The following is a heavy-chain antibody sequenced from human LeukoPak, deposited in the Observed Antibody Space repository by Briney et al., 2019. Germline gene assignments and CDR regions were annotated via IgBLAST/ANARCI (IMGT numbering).Heavy chain of an antibody. V-gene: IGHV4-34*01. CDR3: AGYCSSTSCAPDAFDI. CDR1: GGSFSGYY. D-gene: IGHD2-2*01. CDR2: INHSGST. J-gene: IGHJ3*02. Sequence: SETLSLTCAVYGGSFSGYYWSWIRQPPGKGLEWIGEINHSGSTNYNPSLKSRVTISADTSKNQFSLKLSSVTAADTAVYYCAGYCSSTSCAPDAFDIWGQGTMVTVSS.